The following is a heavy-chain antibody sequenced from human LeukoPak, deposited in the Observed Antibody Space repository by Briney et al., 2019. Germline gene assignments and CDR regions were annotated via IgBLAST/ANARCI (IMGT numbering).Heavy chain of an antibody. Sequence: PGGSLKLSCTGSGYTFTRYWIAWARQKPGKGLEWMGIIYPGDSRTIYSLSFQGQVSMSVDKSINTAYLHWSSLKASDTAMYYCARQLGITKDFLYFDLWGRGTLVTVPS. CDR2: IYPGDSRT. J-gene: IGHJ2*01. V-gene: IGHV5-51*01. D-gene: IGHD3-16*01. CDR3: ARQLGITKDFLYFDL. CDR1: GYTFTRYW.